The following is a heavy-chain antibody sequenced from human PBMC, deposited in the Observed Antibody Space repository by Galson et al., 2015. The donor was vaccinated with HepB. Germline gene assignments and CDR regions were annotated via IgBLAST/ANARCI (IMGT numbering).Heavy chain of an antibody. V-gene: IGHV3-30*03. CDR2: IIYDGTNK. CDR3: ARDSETVRTSYGDRFYGVDL. D-gene: IGHD4-17*01. CDR1: RFIFTSYG. J-gene: IGHJ6*02. Sequence: SLRLSCAASRFIFTSYGMHWVRQAPGKGLEWVAVIIYDGTNKYYADSVKGRFTISRDNSKNTLYLQMNSLRGEDTAVYYCARDSETVRTSYGDRFYGVDLWGHGTTVTVSS.